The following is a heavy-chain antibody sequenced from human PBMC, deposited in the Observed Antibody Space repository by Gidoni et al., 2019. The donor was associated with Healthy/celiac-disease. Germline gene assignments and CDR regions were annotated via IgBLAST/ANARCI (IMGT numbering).Heavy chain of an antibody. J-gene: IGHJ4*02. CDR3: ARGKGSSSGLGY. Sequence: QVQLQPWGAGLLKPSETLSLTCAVYGGSFSGYYWSWIRQPPGKGLEWIGEINHSGSTNYNPSLKSRVTISVDTSKNQFSLKLSSVTAADTAVYYCARGKGSSSGLGYWGQGTLVTVSS. D-gene: IGHD6-6*01. CDR2: INHSGST. CDR1: GGSFSGYY. V-gene: IGHV4-34*01.